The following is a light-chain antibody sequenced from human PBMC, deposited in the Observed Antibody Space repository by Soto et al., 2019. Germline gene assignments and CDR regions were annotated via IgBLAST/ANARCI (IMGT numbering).Light chain of an antibody. V-gene: IGLV2-8*01. Sequence: QSALTQPPSASGSPGQSVTISCTGTSSDIGGYNFVSWYQQHPGKAPKLIIYEGNKRPSGVPDRFSGSKSGNTACLTVSGLEADDEGDYYCSSYAGTNNLGVFGGGTKLTVL. CDR1: SSDIGGYNF. CDR2: EGN. CDR3: SSYAGTNNLGV. J-gene: IGLJ3*02.